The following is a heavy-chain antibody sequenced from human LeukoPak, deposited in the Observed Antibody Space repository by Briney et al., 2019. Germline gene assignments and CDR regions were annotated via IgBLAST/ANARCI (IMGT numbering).Heavy chain of an antibody. CDR3: ARSRGTVVTGAGAFDI. V-gene: IGHV3-33*01. D-gene: IGHD4-23*01. CDR1: GFTFSSYG. J-gene: IGHJ3*02. CDR2: IWYDGSNN. Sequence: PGRSLRLSCAASGFTFSSYGMHWGRQAPGKGLEWVAVIWYDGSNNYYADSVKGRFTISRDNSKNTLYLQMNSLRAEDTAVYYCARSRGTVVTGAGAFDIWGQGTMVTVSS.